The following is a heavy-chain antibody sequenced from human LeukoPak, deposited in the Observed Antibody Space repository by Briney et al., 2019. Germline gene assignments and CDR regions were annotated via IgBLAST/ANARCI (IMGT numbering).Heavy chain of an antibody. CDR3: AKVQRSDFDMNFDS. V-gene: IGHV3-23*01. CDR1: GFSPSSDV. J-gene: IGHJ4*02. D-gene: IGHD5-12*01. Sequence: GGSLRLSCAASGFSPSSDVMNWLRHAPGEGLEWVSTISCSDDRTFYADSVKGRFTISRDNSKNTVYLQMNSLRAGDTAVYYCAKVQRSDFDMNFDSWGQGTLVTVSS. CDR2: ISCSDDRT.